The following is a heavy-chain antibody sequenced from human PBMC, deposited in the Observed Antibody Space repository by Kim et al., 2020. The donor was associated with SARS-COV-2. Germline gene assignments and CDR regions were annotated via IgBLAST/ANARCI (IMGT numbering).Heavy chain of an antibody. Sequence: SVKGRFPISRDNAKNSLYLQMNSLRAEDTAVYYCAREYSSGWYSKVVFDYWGQGTLVTVSS. CDR3: AREYSSGWYSKVVFDY. D-gene: IGHD6-19*01. J-gene: IGHJ4*02. V-gene: IGHV3-21*01.